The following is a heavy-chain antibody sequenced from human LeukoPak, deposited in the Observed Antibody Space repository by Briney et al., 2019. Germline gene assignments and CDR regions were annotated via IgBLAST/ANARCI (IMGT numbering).Heavy chain of an antibody. Sequence: PGGSLRLSCAASGFTFSSYEMNWVRQAPGKGLEWVSYVSSSGNSIYYADSVKGRFTISRDNAKNSLYLQMNSLRAEDTAVYYCARDSAGNSGSYWGHDYWGQGTMVTVSS. CDR2: VSSSGNSI. CDR3: ARDSAGNSGSYWGHDY. D-gene: IGHD1-26*01. CDR1: GFTFSSYE. V-gene: IGHV3-48*03. J-gene: IGHJ4*02.